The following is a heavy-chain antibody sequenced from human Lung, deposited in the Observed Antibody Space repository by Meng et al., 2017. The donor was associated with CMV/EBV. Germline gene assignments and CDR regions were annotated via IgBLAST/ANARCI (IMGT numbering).Heavy chain of an antibody. CDR3: ARGINGGCGD. CDR2: TYYRSKWYH. D-gene: IGHD4-23*01. CDR1: GDIVSSNSAA. V-gene: IGHV6-1*01. Sequence: QVQVQQSGPGLVKPSQTLSLTGAISGDIVSSNSAAWHWIRQSPSRGLEWLGRTYYRSKWYHEYAVSVKSRITISPDTPKNQFSLQLNSMTPEDTAVYYCARGINGGCGDWGQGTLVTVSS. J-gene: IGHJ4*02.